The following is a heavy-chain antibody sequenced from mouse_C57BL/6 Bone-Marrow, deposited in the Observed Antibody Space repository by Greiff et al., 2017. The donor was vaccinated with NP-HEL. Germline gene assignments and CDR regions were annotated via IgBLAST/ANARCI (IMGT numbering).Heavy chain of an antibody. D-gene: IGHD3-1*01. CDR1: GYTFTSYW. V-gene: IGHV1-64*01. Sequence: QVQLQQPGAELVKPGASVKLSCKASGYTFTSYWMHWVKQRPGQGLEWIGMIHPNSGSTNYNEKFKSKATLTVDKSSSTAYMQLSSLTSEDPAVYYCANRGYWSYAFDYWGQGTSGTVSS. CDR3: ANRGYWSYAFDY. CDR2: IHPNSGST. J-gene: IGHJ4*01.